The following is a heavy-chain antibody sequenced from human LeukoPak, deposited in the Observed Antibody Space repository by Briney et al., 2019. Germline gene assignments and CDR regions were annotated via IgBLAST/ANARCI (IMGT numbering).Heavy chain of an antibody. V-gene: IGHV1-69*01. CDR2: IIPIFGTA. CDR1: GGTFSSYV. J-gene: IGHJ4*02. CDR3: ARDDLNDY. Sequence: ASLKVSCKASGGTFSSYVTSWVRQAPGQGLEWMGGIIPIFGTANYAQKFQGRVTITADESTSTAYMELSSLRSEDTAVYYCARDDLNDYWGQGTLVTVSS.